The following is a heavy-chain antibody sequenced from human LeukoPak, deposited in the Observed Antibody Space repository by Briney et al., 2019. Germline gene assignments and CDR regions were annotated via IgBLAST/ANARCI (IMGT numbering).Heavy chain of an antibody. CDR1: GGTFSGYS. D-gene: IGHD3-10*01. CDR3: ARVLGEVEYGMDV. V-gene: IGHV1-69*13. CDR2: IIPIFGAA. Sequence: SVKVSCKASGGTFSGYSISWVRQAPGQGLELMGGIIPIFGAANYAQKFQGRVTITADESTSTAYMELSSLRSEDTAVYYCARVLGEVEYGMDVWGQGTTVTVSS. J-gene: IGHJ6*02.